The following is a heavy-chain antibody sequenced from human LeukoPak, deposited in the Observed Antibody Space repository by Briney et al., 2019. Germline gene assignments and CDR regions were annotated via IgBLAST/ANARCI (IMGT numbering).Heavy chain of an antibody. CDR2: VNPNSGGT. V-gene: IGHV1-2*06. CDR3: ARDYSDSTSYLSY. Sequence: GASVKVSCKASGYTFTDYYIHWVRQAPGQGLEWMGRVNPNSGGTDYAQKFQGRVTMTRDTSTSTVYMELSGLRSEDTAVYYCARDYSDSTSYLSYWGQGTLVTVSS. CDR1: GYTFTDYY. J-gene: IGHJ4*02. D-gene: IGHD3-22*01.